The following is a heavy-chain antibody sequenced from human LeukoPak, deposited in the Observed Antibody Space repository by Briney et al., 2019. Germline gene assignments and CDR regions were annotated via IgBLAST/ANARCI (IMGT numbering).Heavy chain of an antibody. CDR1: GYIVSGKY. D-gene: IGHD2-21*01. CDR2: IGRDSGT. CDR3: VVEVVVTGNRIDY. V-gene: IGHV3-11*04. J-gene: IGHJ4*02. Sequence: GGSLRLSCAVSGYIVSGKYMGWVRQAPGKGLEWISYIGRDSGTMYADSVKGRFTTARDNIKKSLYLQMTGLRAEDTAVYHCVVEVVVTGNRIDYWGQGILVTVS.